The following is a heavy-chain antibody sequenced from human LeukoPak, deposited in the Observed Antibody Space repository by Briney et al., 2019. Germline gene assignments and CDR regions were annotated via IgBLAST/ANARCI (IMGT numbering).Heavy chain of an antibody. V-gene: IGHV3-30-3*01. J-gene: IGHJ4*02. Sequence: GRSLRLSCAASGFTFSSYAMHWVRQAPGKGLEWVAVISYDGSNKYYADSVKGRFTISRDNAKNSLYLQMNSLRAGDTALYYCARERTYYYDSNPDYFDYWGQGTLVTVSS. CDR3: ARERTYYYDSNPDYFDY. CDR1: GFTFSSYA. D-gene: IGHD3-22*01. CDR2: ISYDGSNK.